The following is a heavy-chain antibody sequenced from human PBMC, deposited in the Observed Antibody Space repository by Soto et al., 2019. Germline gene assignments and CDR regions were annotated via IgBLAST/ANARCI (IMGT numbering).Heavy chain of an antibody. CDR1: GYTFTSYD. Sequence: ASVKVSCKASGYTFTSYDMNWVRQATGQGFEYLGWMNPNSGNTGYVKKFQGRVTMTRDTSMSTAYMELSSLRSEDTAVYYCAIGIKYGHYPRWFVPPGPRPLVSLSS. V-gene: IGHV1-8*01. J-gene: IGHJ5*02. CDR3: AIGIKYGHYPRWFVP. CDR2: MNPNSGNT. D-gene: IGHD4-17*01.